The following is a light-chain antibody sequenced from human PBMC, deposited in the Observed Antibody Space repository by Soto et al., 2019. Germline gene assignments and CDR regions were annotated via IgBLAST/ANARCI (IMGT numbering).Light chain of an antibody. J-gene: IGLJ1*01. V-gene: IGLV2-14*01. Sequence: QSALTRPASVSGSPGQSITISCTGTSSDIGAYNYVSWYQQHPGKAPKLMIYEVTNRPSGISNRFSGSRSGNTASLSISGLQAEDDADYYCSSYSSAIAFVFGIGTKLTVL. CDR3: SSYSSAIAFV. CDR1: SSDIGAYNY. CDR2: EVT.